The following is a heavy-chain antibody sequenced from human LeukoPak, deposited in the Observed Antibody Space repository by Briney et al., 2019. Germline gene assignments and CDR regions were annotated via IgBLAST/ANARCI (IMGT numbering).Heavy chain of an antibody. D-gene: IGHD3-10*01. Sequence: GGSLRDSCAASGFTFSYAWMSWVRQAPGKGLEWVGRIKTKTDGGATDYAAPVKGRFTISRDDSKNTLYLQMNSLKKEDTAAYYCTTASLLRGYYYYGMDVWGQGTTVTVSS. V-gene: IGHV3-15*01. J-gene: IGHJ6*02. CDR1: GFTFSYAW. CDR3: TTASLLRGYYYYGMDV. CDR2: IKTKTDGGAT.